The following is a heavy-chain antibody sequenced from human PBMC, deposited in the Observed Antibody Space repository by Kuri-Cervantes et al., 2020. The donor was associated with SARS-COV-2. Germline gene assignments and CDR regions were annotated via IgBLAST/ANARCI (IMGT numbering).Heavy chain of an antibody. D-gene: IGHD4-17*01. CDR3: ARQSRGATATVTTDYYYYGMDV. J-gene: IGHJ6*02. CDR2: INPNSGGT. CDR1: GYTFTGYY. V-gene: IGHV1-2*06. Sequence: ASVKVSCKASGYTFTGYYMHWVRQAPGQGLEWMGRINPNSGGTNYAQKFQGRVTMTRDTSISTAYLQWSSLKASDTAMYYCARQSRGATATVTTDYYYYGMDVWGQGTTVTVSS.